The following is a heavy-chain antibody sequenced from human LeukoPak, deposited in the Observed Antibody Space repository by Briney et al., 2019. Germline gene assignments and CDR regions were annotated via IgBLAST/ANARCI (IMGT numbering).Heavy chain of an antibody. Sequence: GGSLRLSCTASGFTFGDYAMSWVRQAPGKGLEWVSLIRNKAFVRTTEYAASVKGRFTISADDSKSIAYLELNSLKTEDTAVYYCTRGGIMATIGYAFDIWGQGTTVTVSS. V-gene: IGHV3-49*04. CDR1: GFTFGDYA. CDR3: TRGGIMATIGYAFDI. J-gene: IGHJ3*02. CDR2: IRNKAFVRTT. D-gene: IGHD5-12*01.